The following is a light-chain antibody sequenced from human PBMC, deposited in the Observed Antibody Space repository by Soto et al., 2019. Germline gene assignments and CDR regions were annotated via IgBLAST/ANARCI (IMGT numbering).Light chain of an antibody. V-gene: IGLV2-14*03. CDR3: SSYTSSSTLVV. CDR1: SSDIGGYNY. CDR2: DVS. Sequence: QSVLTQPASVSGSPGQSITVSCTGTSSDIGGYNYVSWYQQYPGEAPKIIIYDVSDRPSGVSTRFSGSKSGNTASLTISGLQTEDEAAYYCSSYTSSSTLVVFGTGTKLTVL. J-gene: IGLJ1*01.